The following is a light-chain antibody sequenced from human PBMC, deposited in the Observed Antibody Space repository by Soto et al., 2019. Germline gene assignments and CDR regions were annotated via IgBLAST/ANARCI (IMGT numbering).Light chain of an antibody. V-gene: IGKV3-15*01. CDR1: QTIDTN. CDR3: QQYKNRPPWT. CDR2: GAS. J-gene: IGKJ1*01. Sequence: EIVMTQSPGTLSVSPGERATLSCRASQTIDTNLAWYQQKPGQAPRLLIFGASTRATGIPARFSGSGSGTEFSLTITRLQAEDFALYYCQQYKNRPPWTVGQGTKGEGK.